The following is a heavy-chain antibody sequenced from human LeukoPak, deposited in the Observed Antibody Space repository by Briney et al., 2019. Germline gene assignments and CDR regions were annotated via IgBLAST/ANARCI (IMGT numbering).Heavy chain of an antibody. Sequence: PSETLSLTCTVSGGSISGYYWSWIRQPPGKGLEWVGYISYSGSTNYNPSLKSRVTISVDTSKNQFSLKLSSVTAADTAIYYCARDGRAGSLFAYWGQGTLVTVSS. D-gene: IGHD6-19*01. V-gene: IGHV4-59*01. CDR1: GGSISGYY. CDR3: ARDGRAGSLFAY. CDR2: ISYSGST. J-gene: IGHJ4*02.